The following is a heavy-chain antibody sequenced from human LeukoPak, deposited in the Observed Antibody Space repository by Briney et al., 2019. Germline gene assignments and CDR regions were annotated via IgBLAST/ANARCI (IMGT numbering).Heavy chain of an antibody. D-gene: IGHD3-10*01. CDR1: GFTFSTYG. CDR3: AKDWGSEFASGSSYLDY. Sequence: PGGSLRLSCAASGFTFSTYGIHWVRQAPGKGLEWVAVISSDGRYKYYAGFVKGRFTISRDNSRNTLYLQMNSLTTEDTALYYCAKDWGSEFASGSSYLDYWGQGTLVTVS. V-gene: IGHV3-30*18. CDR2: ISSDGRYK. J-gene: IGHJ4*02.